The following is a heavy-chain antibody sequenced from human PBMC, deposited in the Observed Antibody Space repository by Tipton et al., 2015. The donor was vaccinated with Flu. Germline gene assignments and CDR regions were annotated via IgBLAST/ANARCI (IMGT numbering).Heavy chain of an antibody. CDR1: GFTFSSVW. D-gene: IGHD6-19*01. Sequence: SLRLSCGASGFTFSSVWMHWVRQVPGKGLEWVSRINGDGSSTMYADSVKGRFTISRDNAKNTLYLQMNSLRVEDTAVHYCARSQGLPDDIFVIWGQGTMVAVSS. CDR2: INGDGSST. V-gene: IGHV3-74*03. J-gene: IGHJ3*02. CDR3: ARSQGLPDDIFVI.